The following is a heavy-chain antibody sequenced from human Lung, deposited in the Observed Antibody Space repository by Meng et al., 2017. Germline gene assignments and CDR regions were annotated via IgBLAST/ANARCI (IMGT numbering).Heavy chain of an antibody. CDR3: ARGPTTMAHDFDY. CDR1: GWFFSYYY. V-gene: IGHV4-34*01. Sequence: LQLWGGGVLKPSEPLFPTCVVLGWFFSYYYWSWIRQPPGKGLEWIGEINHSGSTNYNPSLESRATISVDTSQNNLSLKLSSVTAADSAVYYCARGPTTMAHDFDYWGQGTLVTVSS. J-gene: IGHJ4*02. CDR2: INHSGST. D-gene: IGHD4-11*01.